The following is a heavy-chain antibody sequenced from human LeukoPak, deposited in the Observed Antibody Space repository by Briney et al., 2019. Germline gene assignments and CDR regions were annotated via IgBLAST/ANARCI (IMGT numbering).Heavy chain of an antibody. D-gene: IGHD3-10*01. V-gene: IGHV1-69*06. CDR1: GGTFSSYA. J-gene: IGHJ5*02. CDR2: IIPIFGTA. Sequence: VASVKVSCKASGGTFSSYAISWVRQAPGQGLEWMGGIIPIFGTANYAQKFQGRVTITADKSTSTAYMELSSLRSEDTAVYYCARDRGYALGWFDPWGQGTLVTVSS. CDR3: ARDRGYALGWFDP.